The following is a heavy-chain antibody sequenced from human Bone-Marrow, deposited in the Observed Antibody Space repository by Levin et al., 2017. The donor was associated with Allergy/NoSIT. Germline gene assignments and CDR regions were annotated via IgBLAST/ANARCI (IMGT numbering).Heavy chain of an antibody. D-gene: IGHD4-17*01. Sequence: PSETLSLTCSVSGASISSYYWTWIRQSPGKRLEWIGHIYRTGSANYSPSLRGRVTISADTSKNQFSLNLKSVTAADTAVYYCASTTAVTASGEYYYYGMDVWGQGTTVTVSS. V-gene: IGHV4-59*01. CDR3: ASTTAVTASGEYYYYGMDV. J-gene: IGHJ6*02. CDR1: GASISSYY. CDR2: IYRTGSA.